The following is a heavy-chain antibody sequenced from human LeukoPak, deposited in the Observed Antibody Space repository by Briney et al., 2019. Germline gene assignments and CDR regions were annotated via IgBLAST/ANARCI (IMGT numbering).Heavy chain of an antibody. D-gene: IGHD3-16*02. CDR2: IYVTGST. CDR1: GGYIGTYD. V-gene: IGHV4-59*08. Sequence: PKNTWILTCTVTGGYIGTYDWSWLRQSPRKGLEWIGYIYVTGSTRYNPYLQSRVTISVDTSRNQFFLKMSSVTAADTAVYYCARHIGGGIEDMDVWGKGTKVTVSS. J-gene: IGHJ6*03. CDR3: ARHIGGGIEDMDV.